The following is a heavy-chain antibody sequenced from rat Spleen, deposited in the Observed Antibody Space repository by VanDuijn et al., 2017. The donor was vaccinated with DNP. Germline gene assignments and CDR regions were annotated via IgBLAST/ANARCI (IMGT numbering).Heavy chain of an antibody. D-gene: IGHD1-2*01. CDR3: TTHGSIASVSTGAMNV. CDR1: GFTFNNYF. J-gene: IGHJ4*01. Sequence: EVQLVESRGGLVQPGRSLKLSCEVSGFTFNNYFMAWVRQAPKKGLEWVATISIGGGGTYYPDSVKGRFTISRDNAKSSLYLQMDSLRSEDTATYFCTTHGSIASVSTGAMNVWGQGTSVTVSS. CDR2: ISIGGGGT. V-gene: IGHV5-27*01.